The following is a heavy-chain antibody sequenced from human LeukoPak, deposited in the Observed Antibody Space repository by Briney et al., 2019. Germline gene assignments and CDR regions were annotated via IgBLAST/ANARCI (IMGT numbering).Heavy chain of an antibody. D-gene: IGHD1-26*01. V-gene: IGHV3-30*02. CDR2: IRYDGSNK. CDR3: AKGSGWEMSYYCYYMDV. CDR1: GFTFSSYG. J-gene: IGHJ6*03. Sequence: PGGSLRLSCAASGFTFSSYGMHWVRQAPGKGLEWVAFIRYDGSNKYYVGSVKGRFTISRDNSKNTLYLQMNSLRAEDTAVYYCAKGSGWEMSYYCYYMDVWGKGTTVTISS.